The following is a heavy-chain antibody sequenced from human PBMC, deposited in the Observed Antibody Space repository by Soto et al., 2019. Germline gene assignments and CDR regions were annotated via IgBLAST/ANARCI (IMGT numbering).Heavy chain of an antibody. CDR2: LSDTT. D-gene: IGHD3-16*01. J-gene: IGHJ4*02. CDR3: ARSLGPSRHFFDH. V-gene: IGHV3-23*01. CDR1: GFTFSSYA. Sequence: EVRLLDSGGGLVQPGGSLTLSCAASGFTFSSYAMSWVRQAPGKGLEWVSTLSDTTYYADSVRGRFTISRDNSENTLYLQMNSLRVEDTAVYFCARSLGPSRHFFDHWGRGTLVTASS.